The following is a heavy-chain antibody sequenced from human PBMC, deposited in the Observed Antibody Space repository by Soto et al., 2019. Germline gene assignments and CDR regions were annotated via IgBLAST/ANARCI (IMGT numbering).Heavy chain of an antibody. J-gene: IGHJ6*03. D-gene: IGHD1-1*01. Sequence: GGSLRLSCTASGFTFSSYGMHWVRQAPGKGLEWVAVISYDGSNKYYADSVKGRFTISRDNSKNTLYLQMNSLRAEDTAVYYCAKEGTENYYYMDVWGKGTTVTVSS. V-gene: IGHV3-30*18. CDR2: ISYDGSNK. CDR3: AKEGTENYYYMDV. CDR1: GFTFSSYG.